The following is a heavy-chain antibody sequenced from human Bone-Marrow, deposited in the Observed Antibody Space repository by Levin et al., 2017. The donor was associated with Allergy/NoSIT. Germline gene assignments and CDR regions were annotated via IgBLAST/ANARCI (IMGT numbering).Heavy chain of an antibody. D-gene: IGHD2-2*01. CDR3: ARDGPAKPWA. V-gene: IGHV3-53*01. CDR2: IYSGGST. CDR1: GFTVSNNY. Sequence: ASVKVSCAVSGFTVSNNYMNWVRQAPGKGLEWVSLIYSGGSTHYAASVKGRFTISRDSSSNTLYLQMNSLRAEDTAVYYCARDGPAKPWAWGQGTMVTVSS. J-gene: IGHJ3*01.